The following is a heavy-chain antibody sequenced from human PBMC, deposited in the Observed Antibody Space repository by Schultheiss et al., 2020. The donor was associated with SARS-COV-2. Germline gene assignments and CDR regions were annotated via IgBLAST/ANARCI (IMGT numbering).Heavy chain of an antibody. CDR2: ISYDGTNK. J-gene: IGHJ6*02. D-gene: IGHD3-3*01. CDR1: GFTFSSYA. CDR3: ARVHDFWSGYLSYYYYGMDV. Sequence: GGSLRLSCAASGFTFSSYAIHWVRQAPGKGLEWTAVISYDGTNKYYADYVKGRFTISRDNAKNSLYLQMNSLRAEDTAVYYCARVHDFWSGYLSYYYYGMDVWGQGTTVTVSS. V-gene: IGHV3-30*04.